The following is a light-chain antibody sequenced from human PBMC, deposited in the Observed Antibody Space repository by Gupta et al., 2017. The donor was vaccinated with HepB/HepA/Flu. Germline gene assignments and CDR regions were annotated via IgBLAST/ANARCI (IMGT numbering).Light chain of an antibody. Sequence: QSVLPQPPSASGTPGQRVTISCSGSSSNFGSNYVYWYQQLPGTAPKVLIYRSDQRSSGVPDRFSGSKSGTSASLAISGLRSEDEADYYCAAWDDSLSGPVFGTGTKVTVL. CDR1: SSNFGSNY. V-gene: IGLV1-47*01. CDR2: RSD. CDR3: AAWDDSLSGPV. J-gene: IGLJ1*01.